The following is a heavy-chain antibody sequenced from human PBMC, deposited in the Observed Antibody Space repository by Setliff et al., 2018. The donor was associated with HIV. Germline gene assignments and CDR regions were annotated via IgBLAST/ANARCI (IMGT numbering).Heavy chain of an antibody. CDR3: ARDLESYYYDSSGDAFDI. Sequence: GASVKVSCKASGYTFTGYYMHWVRQAPGHGLEWMGWISPYIGHTNYAQNFQGRVTMTIDTSTSTAYMELRSLRSDDTAVYYCARDLESYYYDSSGDAFDIWGQGTMVTVSS. V-gene: IGHV1-18*04. CDR1: GYTFTGYY. D-gene: IGHD3-22*01. J-gene: IGHJ3*02. CDR2: ISPYIGHT.